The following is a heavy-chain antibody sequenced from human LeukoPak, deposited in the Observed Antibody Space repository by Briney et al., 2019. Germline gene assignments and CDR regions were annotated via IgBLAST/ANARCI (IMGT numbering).Heavy chain of an antibody. Sequence: GGSLRLSCAASGFTFSDYYMSWIRQAPGKGLEWVSYISSSSSYSNYADSVKGRFTISRDNAKNSLYLQMNSLRAEDTAVYYCARVLAAGVYYFDYWGQGTLVIVSS. CDR3: ARVLAAGVYYFDY. V-gene: IGHV3-11*06. J-gene: IGHJ4*02. CDR1: GFTFSDYY. D-gene: IGHD6-13*01. CDR2: ISSSSSYS.